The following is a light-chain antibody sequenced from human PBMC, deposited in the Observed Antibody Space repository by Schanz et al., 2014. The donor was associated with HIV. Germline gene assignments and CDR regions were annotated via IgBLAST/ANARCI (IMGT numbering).Light chain of an antibody. V-gene: IGLV2-11*01. CDR2: DVN. J-gene: IGLJ2*01. CDR1: SSDVGGYDY. CDR3: QSYDSSLSVVV. Sequence: QSALTQPRSVSGSPGQSVTISCTGTSSDVGGYDYVSWYQQHPDKAPKLMIYDVNKRPSGVPDRFSGSKSGNTASLTISGLQAEDEADYYCQSYDSSLSVVVFGGGTKLTVL.